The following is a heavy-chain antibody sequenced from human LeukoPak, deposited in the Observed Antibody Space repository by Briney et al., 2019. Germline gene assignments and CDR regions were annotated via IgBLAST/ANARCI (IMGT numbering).Heavy chain of an antibody. CDR3: ARAGAWQIDP. V-gene: IGHV4-59*01. CDR2: VFYTGSS. J-gene: IGHJ5*02. CDR1: GGSISSYY. D-gene: IGHD3-10*01. Sequence: SETLSLTCTVSGGSISSYYWSWIRQPPGKGLEWIGHVFYTGSSNYNPSLKSRVTISLDRSKNQFSLRLTSVTAADTAVYYCARAGAWQIDPWGQGTLVTVSS.